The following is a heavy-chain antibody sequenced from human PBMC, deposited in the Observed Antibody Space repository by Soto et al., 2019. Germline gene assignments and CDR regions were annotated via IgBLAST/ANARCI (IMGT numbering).Heavy chain of an antibody. J-gene: IGHJ4*02. Sequence: EVQLVESGGGLIQPGGSLRLSCAVSGFTVSNNYMSWVRQAPGKGLEGVSVIYSGGYTAYGDSVKGRFTISRDNSKNTLYFKMNSGRGEDAGFYYGADRRGGGGYWGQGTLVTVSS. D-gene: IGHD3-10*01. V-gene: IGHV3-53*01. CDR2: IYSGGYT. CDR3: ADRRGGGGY. CDR1: GFTVSNNY.